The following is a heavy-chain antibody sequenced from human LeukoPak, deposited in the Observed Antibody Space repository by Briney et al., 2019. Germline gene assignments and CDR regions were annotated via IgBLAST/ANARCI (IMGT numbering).Heavy chain of an antibody. V-gene: IGHV3-23*01. J-gene: IGHJ6*02. CDR3: ANSMVRGVAYYYYGMDV. CDR2: ISGSGGST. CDR1: GFTFSSYA. D-gene: IGHD3-10*01. Sequence: GGSLRLPCAASGFTFSSYAMSWVRQAPGKGLEWVSAISGSGGSTYYADSVKGRFTISRDNSKNTLYLQMNSLRAEDTAVYYCANSMVRGVAYYYYGMDVWGQGTTVTVSS.